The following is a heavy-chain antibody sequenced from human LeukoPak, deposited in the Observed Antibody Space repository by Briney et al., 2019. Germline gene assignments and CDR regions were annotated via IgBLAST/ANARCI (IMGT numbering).Heavy chain of an antibody. D-gene: IGHD6-19*01. CDR1: GFTFSSYE. CDR2: ISSDSTYI. Sequence: PGGSLRLSCAASGFTFSSYEMNWVRQAPGKGLEWVSSISSDSTYIHYGDSVKGRFTISRDNARNSVYLQMNSLRAEDTAVYYCARRSGIAVAGAFDYGGQGTLVTVSS. V-gene: IGHV3-21*04. CDR3: ARRSGIAVAGAFDY. J-gene: IGHJ4*02.